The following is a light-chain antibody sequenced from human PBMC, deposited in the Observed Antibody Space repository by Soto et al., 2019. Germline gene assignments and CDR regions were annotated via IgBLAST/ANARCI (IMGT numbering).Light chain of an antibody. J-gene: IGLJ1*01. CDR2: RNN. Sequence: QSVLTQPPSSSGTPGQRVTISCSGSSSNIGSNYVYWYQQLPGTAPKLLIYRNNQRPSGVPDRFSGSKSGTSASLAISVLWSEDEADYYCAAWDDSHYVFGTGTKLTVL. V-gene: IGLV1-47*03. CDR3: AAWDDSHYV. CDR1: SSNIGSNY.